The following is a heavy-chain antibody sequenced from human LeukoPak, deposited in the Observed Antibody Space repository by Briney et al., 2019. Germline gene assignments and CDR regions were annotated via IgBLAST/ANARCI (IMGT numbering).Heavy chain of an antibody. D-gene: IGHD3-3*01. CDR2: IDHRGTA. CDR1: GASYNAYY. V-gene: IGHV4-34*01. Sequence: KASETLSLTCAVYGASYNAYYWSWIRQPPGKGLEWIGDIDHRGTATYNPPLKSRLTISADASKNQFSLKLNSVTDADTAVYYCAVGITILGVAASFDSWGQGNLVIVSS. J-gene: IGHJ4*02. CDR3: AVGITILGVAASFDS.